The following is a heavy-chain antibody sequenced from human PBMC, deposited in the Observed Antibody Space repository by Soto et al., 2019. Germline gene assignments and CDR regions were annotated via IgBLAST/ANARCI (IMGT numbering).Heavy chain of an antibody. Sequence: EVQLVESGGGLVQPGGSLRLSCAASGFSFSNYWIHWVRQAPGKGLVWVSRIKTDGSRTDYAASVKGRFTISRDNAKNNLYLQMNSLTAEDTAVYYCAKREGNTYGLFHWGQGTLVTVSS. CDR1: GFSFSNYW. CDR2: IKTDGSRT. D-gene: IGHD5-18*01. J-gene: IGHJ4*02. V-gene: IGHV3-74*01. CDR3: AKREGNTYGLFH.